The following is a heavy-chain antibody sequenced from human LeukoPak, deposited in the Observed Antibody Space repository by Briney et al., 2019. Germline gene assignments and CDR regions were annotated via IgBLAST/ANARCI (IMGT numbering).Heavy chain of an antibody. CDR2: IYPGDSDT. V-gene: IGHV5-51*01. Sequence: GESLKISCKGSGYSFTSYWIGWVRQMPGKGLEWMGIIYPGDSDTRYSPSFQGQVTISADKSISTAYLQWSSLKASDTAMYYCARGDQLTYDSSGYRNDAFDIWGQGTMVTVSS. J-gene: IGHJ3*02. D-gene: IGHD3-22*01. CDR1: GYSFTSYW. CDR3: ARGDQLTYDSSGYRNDAFDI.